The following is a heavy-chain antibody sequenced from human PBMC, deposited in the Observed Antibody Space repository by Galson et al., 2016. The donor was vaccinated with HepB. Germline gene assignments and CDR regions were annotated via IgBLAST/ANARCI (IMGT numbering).Heavy chain of an antibody. J-gene: IGHJ6*02. V-gene: IGHV3-48*02. D-gene: IGHD6-13*01. CDR1: GFTISSYS. CDR3: AKDGGQQLVRWERLRKVYYYYPMDV. Sequence: SLRLSCAASGFTISSYSMNWVRQAPGKGLEWVSYISSSSSTIYYADSVKGRFTISRDNAKNTLYLLMNSLGDEDSAVYYCAKDGGQQLVRWERLRKVYYYYPMDVWGQGTTVTVSS. CDR2: ISSSSSTI.